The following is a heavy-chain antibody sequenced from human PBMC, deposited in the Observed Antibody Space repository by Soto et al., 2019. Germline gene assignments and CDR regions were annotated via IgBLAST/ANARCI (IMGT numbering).Heavy chain of an antibody. Sequence: GGSLRLSCAASGFTFSSYAMSWVRQAPGKGLGWVSVISGNGGITYYADSVKGRFTISRDNSKNTLYLQMNSLRAEDTAVYYCAKGGPVAVAGNYFQHWGQGTLVSVSS. J-gene: IGHJ1*01. CDR2: ISGNGGIT. CDR3: AKGGPVAVAGNYFQH. CDR1: GFTFSSYA. V-gene: IGHV3-23*01. D-gene: IGHD6-19*01.